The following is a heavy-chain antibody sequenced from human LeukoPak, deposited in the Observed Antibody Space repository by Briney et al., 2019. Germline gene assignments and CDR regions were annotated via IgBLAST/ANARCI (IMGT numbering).Heavy chain of an antibody. CDR1: GGSISSGGYS. J-gene: IGHJ5*02. Sequence: PSQTLSLTCTVSGGSISSGGYSWGWIRQPPGKGLEWTGTIYYTGRTYYNPSLESRLTISVDTSKNQFSLKLTSVTAADTAIYYCAQSLGSGNWIGNWFDPWGQGTLVTVSS. CDR3: AQSLGSGNWIGNWFDP. CDR2: IYYTGRT. V-gene: IGHV4-39*01. D-gene: IGHD1-1*01.